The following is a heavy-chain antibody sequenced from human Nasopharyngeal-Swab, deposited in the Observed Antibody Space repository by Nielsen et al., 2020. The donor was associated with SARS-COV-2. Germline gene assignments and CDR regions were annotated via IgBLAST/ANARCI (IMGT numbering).Heavy chain of an antibody. CDR2: ISWNSGSI. Sequence: GGSLRLSCAASGFTFDDYAMHWVRQAPGKGLEWFSGISWNSGSIGYADSVKGRFTISRDNAKNSLYLQMNSLRAEDTALYYCAKLPPSAGDYYGSGSLPEVWGQGTLVTVSS. CDR1: GFTFDDYA. D-gene: IGHD3-10*01. V-gene: IGHV3-9*01. J-gene: IGHJ4*02. CDR3: AKLPPSAGDYYGSGSLPEV.